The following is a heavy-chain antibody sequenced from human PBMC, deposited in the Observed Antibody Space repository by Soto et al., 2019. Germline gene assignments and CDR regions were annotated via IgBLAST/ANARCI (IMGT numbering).Heavy chain of an antibody. Sequence: QVTLKESGPVLVKPTETLTLTCTVSGFSLSNARMGVSWIRQPPGKALEWLAHIFSNDEKSYSTSLKSRLTISKDTSKSQVVLTMTYMDPVDTATYYCARILRSTFYGMDVWGQGTTVTVSS. CDR3: ARILRSTFYGMDV. D-gene: IGHD2-2*01. J-gene: IGHJ6*02. CDR2: IFSNDEK. V-gene: IGHV2-26*01. CDR1: GFSLSNARMG.